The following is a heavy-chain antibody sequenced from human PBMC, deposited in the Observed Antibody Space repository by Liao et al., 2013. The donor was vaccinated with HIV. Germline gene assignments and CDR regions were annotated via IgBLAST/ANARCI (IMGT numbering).Heavy chain of an antibody. CDR3: ARERGLFDF. Sequence: QVQLQESGPRLVKPSETLSLTCTVSGGSISSFSWSWIRQPAGKGLEWIGRISPTGSANYNPSLKNRVTMSVDTSKNQFSLNLNSVTAADTAVYYCARERGLFDFWGQGTLVTVSS. CDR1: GGSISSFS. D-gene: IGHD3-10*01. CDR2: ISPTGSA. J-gene: IGHJ4*02. V-gene: IGHV4-4*07.